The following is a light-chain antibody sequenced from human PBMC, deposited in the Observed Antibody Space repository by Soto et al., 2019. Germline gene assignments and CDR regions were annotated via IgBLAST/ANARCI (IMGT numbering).Light chain of an antibody. CDR2: DVS. Sequence: QSVLTQPRSVSGSPGHSVTMSCTGTSSDVGGYSYVSWYQQHPGKAPKLIISDVSKRPSGVPDRFSGSKFGNTASLTISGLQAEDEADYYCCSYAGAFTYVFGSGTKVTVL. CDR1: SSDVGGYSY. CDR3: CSYAGAFTYV. J-gene: IGLJ1*01. V-gene: IGLV2-11*01.